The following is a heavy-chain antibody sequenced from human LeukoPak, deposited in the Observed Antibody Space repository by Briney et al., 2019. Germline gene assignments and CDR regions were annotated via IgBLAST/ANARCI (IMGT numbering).Heavy chain of an antibody. D-gene: IGHD3-10*01. CDR2: IIPIFGTA. Sequence: SVKVSCKASGGTFSSYAISWVRHAPGQGLEWMGGIIPIFGTANYAQKFQGRVTITADESTSTAYMELSSLRSEDTAVYYCARDHGVRYYGSGSWYYFDYWGQGTLVTVSS. CDR1: GGTFSSYA. CDR3: ARDHGVRYYGSGSWYYFDY. J-gene: IGHJ4*02. V-gene: IGHV1-69*13.